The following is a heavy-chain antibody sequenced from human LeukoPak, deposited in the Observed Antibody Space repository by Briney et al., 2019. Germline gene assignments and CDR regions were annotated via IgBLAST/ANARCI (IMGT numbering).Heavy chain of an antibody. CDR1: GFTFSSYS. CDR3: ARPDFLEWLPLGY. CDR2: ISSSSSYI. D-gene: IGHD3-3*01. J-gene: IGHJ4*02. Sequence: GGSLRLSCAASGFTFSSYSMNWVRQAPGKGLEWVSSISSSSSYIYYADSVKGRFTISRDNAKNSLYLQMNSLRAEDTAVYYCARPDFLEWLPLGYWGQGTLVTVSS. V-gene: IGHV3-21*01.